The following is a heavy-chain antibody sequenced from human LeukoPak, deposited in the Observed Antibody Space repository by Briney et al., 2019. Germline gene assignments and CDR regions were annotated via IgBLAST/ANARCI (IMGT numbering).Heavy chain of an antibody. CDR2: IYTSGST. CDR3: ARHETYYYDSSGYDAFDI. V-gene: IGHV4-4*07. Sequence: SETLSLTCTVSGGSISSYYWSWIRQPAGKGLEWIGRIYTSGSTNYNPSLKSRVTISVDTSKNQFSLKLSSVTAADTAVYYCARHETYYYDSSGYDAFDIWGQGTMVTVSS. CDR1: GGSISSYY. D-gene: IGHD3-22*01. J-gene: IGHJ3*02.